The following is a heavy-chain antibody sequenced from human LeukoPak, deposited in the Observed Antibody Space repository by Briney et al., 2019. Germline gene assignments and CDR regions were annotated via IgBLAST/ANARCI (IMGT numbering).Heavy chain of an antibody. V-gene: IGHV1-46*01. CDR1: GYTFTSYY. CDR3: ARNFYGSGTFEN. Sequence: GASVKVSCKASGYTFTSYYMHWVRQAPGQGLEWMGIINPSGGSTSYAQKFQGRVTMTRNTSISTAYMELSSLKSEDTAVYYCARNFYGSGTFENWGQGTLVTVSS. J-gene: IGHJ4*02. D-gene: IGHD3-10*01. CDR2: INPSGGST.